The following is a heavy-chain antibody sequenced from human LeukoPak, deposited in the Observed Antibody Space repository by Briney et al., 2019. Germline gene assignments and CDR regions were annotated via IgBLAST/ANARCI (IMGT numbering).Heavy chain of an antibody. CDR2: ISASGGST. V-gene: IGHV3-23*01. J-gene: IGHJ3*02. CDR3: ARGIGPDAPEAFHI. Sequence: PGGSLRLSCAASGFTFNTYAMSWVRQAPGKGLEWVSGISASGGSTYYADSVKGRFSISRDNSKNTLHLQMNSLRAEDTAMYYCARGIGPDAPEAFHIWGQGTMVTVSS. CDR1: GFTFNTYA. D-gene: IGHD2-2*01.